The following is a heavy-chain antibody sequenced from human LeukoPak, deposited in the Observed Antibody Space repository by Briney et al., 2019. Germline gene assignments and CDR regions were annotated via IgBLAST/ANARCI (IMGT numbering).Heavy chain of an antibody. CDR2: ISYDGSNK. CDR3: ARDDGYCSSTSCYLGLLNY. CDR1: GFTFSSYA. Sequence: GGSLRLSCAASGFTFSSYAMHWVRQAPGKGLEWVAVISYDGSNKYYADSVKGRFTISRDNSKNTLYLQMNSLRAEDTAVYYCARDDGYCSSTSCYLGLLNYWGQGTLVTVSS. V-gene: IGHV3-30-3*01. D-gene: IGHD2-2*03. J-gene: IGHJ4*02.